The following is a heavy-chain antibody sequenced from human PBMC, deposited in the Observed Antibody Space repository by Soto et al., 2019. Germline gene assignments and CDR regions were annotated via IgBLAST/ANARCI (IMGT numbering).Heavy chain of an antibody. Sequence: SETLSLTCTVSGGSITTAGYSWSWIRQPPGKALEWIGYVYHTGNAYPKPSLKSRVTISLDRSKNQFSLKMTSVTAADTALYYRASRPFYYYGLDVWGQGTTVTVSS. V-gene: IGHV4-30-2*01. CDR3: ASRPFYYYGLDV. CDR2: VYHTGNA. J-gene: IGHJ6*02. CDR1: GGSITTAGYS.